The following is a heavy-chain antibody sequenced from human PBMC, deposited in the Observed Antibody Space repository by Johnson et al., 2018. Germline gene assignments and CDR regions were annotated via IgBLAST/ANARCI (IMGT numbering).Heavy chain of an antibody. Sequence: VQLQESGGGLVQPGGSLRLSCAASGFTFSSYWMHWVRQATGKGLVWVSRINSDGSSPRYADSVKGRFTISRDNAKNTLYLQMNSLRAEATAVYYCARRATLVHYGMAGWGKGTTVTVSS. CDR1: GFTFSSYW. J-gene: IGHJ6*04. D-gene: IGHD3-10*01. CDR2: INSDGSSP. V-gene: IGHV3-74*01. CDR3: ARRATLVHYGMAG.